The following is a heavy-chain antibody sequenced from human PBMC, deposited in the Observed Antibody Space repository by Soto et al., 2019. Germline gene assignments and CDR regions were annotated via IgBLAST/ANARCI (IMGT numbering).Heavy chain of an antibody. V-gene: IGHV1-8*01. CDR1: GYTFTSYD. CDR3: ARERGASSPFDY. J-gene: IGHJ4*02. Sequence: QVQLVQSGAEVKKPGASVKVSCKASGYTFTSYDINWVRQATGQGLEWMGWMNPNSGNTGYAQKFQGRXXMXRXSSISTAYMELSSLRSEDTAVYYCARERGASSPFDYWGQGTLVTVSS. CDR2: MNPNSGNT. D-gene: IGHD6-19*01.